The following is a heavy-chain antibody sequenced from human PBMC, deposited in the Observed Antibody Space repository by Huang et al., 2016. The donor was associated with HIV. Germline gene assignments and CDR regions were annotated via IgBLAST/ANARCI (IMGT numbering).Heavy chain of an antibody. Sequence: KKPGSSVKVSCQASGGSFSDQIISWVRQAPGQRFVWMGGIIPLFRAPAYAQEFKGRVTMTADESTATIDMELNSLTSEDTAVYYCAMSLRYQYDSRSYWGRYFDYWGQGTLVTVSS. D-gene: IGHD3-16*01. V-gene: IGHV1-69*01. J-gene: IGHJ4*02. CDR2: IIPLFRAP. CDR3: AMSLRYQYDSRSYWGRYFDY. CDR1: GGSFSDQI.